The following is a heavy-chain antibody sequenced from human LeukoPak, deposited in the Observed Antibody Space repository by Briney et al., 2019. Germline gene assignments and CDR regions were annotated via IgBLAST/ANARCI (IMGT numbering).Heavy chain of an antibody. CDR1: GYTFNSFG. J-gene: IGHJ4*02. Sequence: GASVKVSCKPSGYTFNSFGISWVRQAPGQGLEWMGWIGAYNGDTNYAQKFQGRVTMTTDTSTSTAYMDLRSLRSDDTAVYYCTRDHCRGDNCPSFDYWGQGTLVTVSS. D-gene: IGHD2-15*01. CDR3: TRDHCRGDNCPSFDY. CDR2: IGAYNGDT. V-gene: IGHV1-18*04.